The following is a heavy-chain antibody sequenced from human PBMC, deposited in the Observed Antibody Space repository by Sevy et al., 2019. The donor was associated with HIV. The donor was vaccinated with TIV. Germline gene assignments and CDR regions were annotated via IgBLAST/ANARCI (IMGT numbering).Heavy chain of an antibody. D-gene: IGHD3-22*01. CDR1: GGSISSSSYY. J-gene: IGHJ4*02. Sequence: SETLSLTCTVSGGSISSSSYYWGWIRQPPGKGLEWIGSIYYSGSTYYNPSLKSRVTISVDTSKNQFSLKLSSVTAADTAVYYCASADYYDSSGLGYYFDYWGQRTLVTVSS. CDR2: IYYSGST. CDR3: ASADYYDSSGLGYYFDY. V-gene: IGHV4-39*01.